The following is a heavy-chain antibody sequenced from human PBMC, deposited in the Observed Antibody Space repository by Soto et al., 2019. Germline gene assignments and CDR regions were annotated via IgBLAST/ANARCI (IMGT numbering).Heavy chain of an antibody. J-gene: IGHJ6*02. Sequence: GGSLRLSCAASGFTFSSYGMHWVRQAPGKGLEWVAVISYDGSNKYYADSVKGRFTISRDNSKNTLYLQMNSLRAEDTAVYYCAKGFEYYDFWSGYSYYYGMDVWDQGTTVTVSS. V-gene: IGHV3-30*18. D-gene: IGHD3-3*01. CDR2: ISYDGSNK. CDR3: AKGFEYYDFWSGYSYYYGMDV. CDR1: GFTFSSYG.